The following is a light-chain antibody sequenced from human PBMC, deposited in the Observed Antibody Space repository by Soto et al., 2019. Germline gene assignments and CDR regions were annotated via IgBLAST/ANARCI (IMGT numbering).Light chain of an antibody. Sequence: EVVMTQSPDTLSVSPGETATLSCRASQSVSSNLAWYQQKLGQAPRLLIYGASTRATGISARFSGSGSGTEFTLTITSLQSEDFAIYYCQQFNNWPRTFGQGTRWISN. CDR1: QSVSSN. CDR3: QQFNNWPRT. J-gene: IGKJ1*01. V-gene: IGKV3-15*01. CDR2: GAS.